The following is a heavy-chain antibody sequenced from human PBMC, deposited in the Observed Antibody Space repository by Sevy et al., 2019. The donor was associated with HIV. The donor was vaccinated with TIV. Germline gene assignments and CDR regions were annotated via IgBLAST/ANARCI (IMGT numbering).Heavy chain of an antibody. J-gene: IGHJ4*02. CDR2: TRNKANSNTT. V-gene: IGHV3-72*01. Sequence: GGSLRLSCAASGFTFSDHYMDWVRQAPGKGLEWVGRTRNKANSNTTEYAASVKGRFTISRDDSKNSLYLQMNSLKTEDTAVYYCASLPYYYDSSGYYRRNRSDYWGQGTLVTVSS. D-gene: IGHD3-22*01. CDR3: ASLPYYYDSSGYYRRNRSDY. CDR1: GFTFSDHY.